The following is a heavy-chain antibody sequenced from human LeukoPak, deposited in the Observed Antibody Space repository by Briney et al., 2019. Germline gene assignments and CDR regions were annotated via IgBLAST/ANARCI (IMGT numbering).Heavy chain of an antibody. Sequence: GGSLRLSCAASGFTFSSYGMHWVRQAPGKGLEWVAVISYDGSNKYYADSVKGRFTISRDNSKNTLYLQMNSLRAEDTAVYYCAKAGYSYGDNFDYWGQGTLVTVSS. J-gene: IGHJ4*02. CDR2: ISYDGSNK. V-gene: IGHV3-30*18. CDR3: AKAGYSYGDNFDY. D-gene: IGHD5-18*01. CDR1: GFTFSSYG.